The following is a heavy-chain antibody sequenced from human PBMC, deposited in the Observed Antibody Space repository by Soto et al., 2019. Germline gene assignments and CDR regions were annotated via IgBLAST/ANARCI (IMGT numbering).Heavy chain of an antibody. V-gene: IGHV4-59*01. CDR2: IYYSGST. CDR3: ARDRGYCSSTSCREIYNWFDP. D-gene: IGHD2-2*01. CDR1: GGSISSYY. Sequence: PSETLSLTCTVSGGSISSYYWSWIRQPPGKGLEWIGYIYYSGSTNYNPSLKSRVTISVDTSKNQFSLKLSSVTAADTAVYYCARDRGYCSSTSCREIYNWFDPWGQGTQVTVSS. J-gene: IGHJ5*02.